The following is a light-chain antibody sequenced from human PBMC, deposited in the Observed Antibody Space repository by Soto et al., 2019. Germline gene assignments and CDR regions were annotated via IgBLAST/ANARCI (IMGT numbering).Light chain of an antibody. CDR1: QRISGAY. Sequence: DILLTQSPSSLSGFVGDTVIITCRASQRISGAYVNWFQQQPGKDLKLLIYGASRLQPGVPSRFSGAASGTEFVLTISSLQPEDLATYYCQQSDTTPLTLGGGTRVDI. CDR2: GAS. V-gene: IGKV1-39*01. J-gene: IGKJ4*01. CDR3: QQSDTTPLT.